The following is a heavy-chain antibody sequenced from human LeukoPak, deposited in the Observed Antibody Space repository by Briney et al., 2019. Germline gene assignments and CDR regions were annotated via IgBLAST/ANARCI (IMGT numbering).Heavy chain of an antibody. Sequence: PSETLSLTCTVSGGSISSYYWSWIRQPPGKGLEWIGYIYTSGSPNYNPSLKSRVTISVDTSKNQFSLKLSSVTAADTAVYYCARLSIAVAGIDYWGQGTLVTVSS. V-gene: IGHV4-4*09. D-gene: IGHD6-19*01. CDR2: IYTSGSP. J-gene: IGHJ4*02. CDR3: ARLSIAVAGIDY. CDR1: GGSISSYY.